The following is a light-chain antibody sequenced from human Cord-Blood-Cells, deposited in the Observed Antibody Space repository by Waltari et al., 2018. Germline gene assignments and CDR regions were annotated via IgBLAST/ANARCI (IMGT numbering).Light chain of an antibody. V-gene: IGKV1-39*01. CDR2: AAS. Sequence: DIQMTQSPSSLSASVGDRVTITCRASQSISSYLNWYQQKPGKAPKLLIYAASSLQSGVPSRFSGSESGTDFTLTISSLQPEDFATYYCQQSYSTPQGTFGQGTKVEIK. J-gene: IGKJ1*01. CDR1: QSISSY. CDR3: QQSYSTPQGT.